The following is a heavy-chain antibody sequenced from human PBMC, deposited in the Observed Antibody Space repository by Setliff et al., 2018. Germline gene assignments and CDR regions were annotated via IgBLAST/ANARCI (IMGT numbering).Heavy chain of an antibody. J-gene: IGHJ6*03. Sequence: SETLSLTCTVSGASVGSHYWSWIRQPPGKGLEWIGYIYYSGSTNYNPSLKSRVTISLDTSKNQFSLRLSSVTAADTAVYFCARYPRRGNGWYPYYVDVWGKGTTVTVSS. CDR2: IYYSGST. D-gene: IGHD6-19*01. V-gene: IGHV4-59*02. CDR1: GASVGSHY. CDR3: ARYPRRGNGWYPYYVDV.